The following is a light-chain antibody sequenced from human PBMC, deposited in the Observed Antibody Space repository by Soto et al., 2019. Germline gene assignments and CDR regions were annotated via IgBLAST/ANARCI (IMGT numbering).Light chain of an antibody. CDR1: QSVASRN. CDR2: GAS. CDR3: HQYGTSPYT. V-gene: IGKV3-20*01. Sequence: EIVLTQSPGTLSVSLGERATLSCRASQSVASRNLAWYQQKPGQAPRLLIYGASRRAAGITDRFSGSESGTDFTLTISRPEPEDFAVYYCHQYGTSPYTFGQGTKLEIK. J-gene: IGKJ2*01.